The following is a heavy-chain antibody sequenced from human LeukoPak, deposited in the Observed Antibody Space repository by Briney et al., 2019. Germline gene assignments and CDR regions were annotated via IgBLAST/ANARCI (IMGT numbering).Heavy chain of an antibody. V-gene: IGHV5-51*01. CDR3: ARHAYFGYCTNGVCHRIIDY. D-gene: IGHD2-8*01. CDR1: GYSFTSYW. J-gene: IGHJ4*02. Sequence: GESLKISCKGSGYSFTSYWIGWVRQMPGKGLEWMGIIYPGDSDTRYSPSFQGQVTISADKSISTAYLQWSSLKASDTAMYYCARHAYFGYCTNGVCHRIIDYWGQGTLVTVSS. CDR2: IYPGDSDT.